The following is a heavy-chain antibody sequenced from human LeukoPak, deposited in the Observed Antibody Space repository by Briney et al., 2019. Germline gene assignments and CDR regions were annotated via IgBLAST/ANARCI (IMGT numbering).Heavy chain of an antibody. Sequence: RWASVKVSCKASGYTFTGYYMHWVRQAPGQGLEWMGWINPNSGGTNYAQKFQGRVTMTRDTSISTAYMELSRLRSDDTAVYYCASSFNLEYDSSGYGYWGQGTLVTVSS. CDR3: ASSFNLEYDSSGYGY. CDR1: GYTFTGYY. D-gene: IGHD3-22*01. CDR2: INPNSGGT. V-gene: IGHV1-2*02. J-gene: IGHJ4*02.